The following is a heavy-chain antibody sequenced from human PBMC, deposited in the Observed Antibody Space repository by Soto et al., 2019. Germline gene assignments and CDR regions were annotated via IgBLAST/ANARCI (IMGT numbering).Heavy chain of an antibody. V-gene: IGHV4-31*03. CDR3: AASCVACGGFNYYGMDV. CDR1: GGSISSGGYY. Sequence: QVQLQESGPGLVKPSQTLSLTCTVSGGSISSGGYYWSWIRQHPGKGLEWIGYIYYSGSTYYNPSLTSRVTLSVDTSKNQFYLKLSSVTAADTAVYYCAASCVACGGFNYYGMDVWGQGTTVTVSS. CDR2: IYYSGST. D-gene: IGHD5-12*01. J-gene: IGHJ6*02.